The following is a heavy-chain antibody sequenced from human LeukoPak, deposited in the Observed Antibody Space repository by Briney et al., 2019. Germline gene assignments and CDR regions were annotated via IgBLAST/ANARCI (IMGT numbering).Heavy chain of an antibody. D-gene: IGHD6-13*01. CDR2: IYYSGST. Sequence: SETLSLTCTVSGGPISSYYWSWIRQPPGKGLEWIGYIYYSGSTNYNPSLKSRVTISVDTSKNQFSLKLSSVTAADTAVYYCARAYSSSWSYYYYYMDVWGKGTTVTVSS. J-gene: IGHJ6*03. CDR3: ARAYSSSWSYYYYYMDV. CDR1: GGPISSYY. V-gene: IGHV4-59*01.